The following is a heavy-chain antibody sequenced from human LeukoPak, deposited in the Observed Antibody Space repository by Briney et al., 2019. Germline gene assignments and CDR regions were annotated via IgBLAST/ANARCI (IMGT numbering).Heavy chain of an antibody. CDR3: TRDHCSYINCYEDYYYGMDV. Sequence: PSVKVSCTASGYTFTGYYMHWVRQAPGQGLEWMGWINPDTGATDIAQKLQCRVTMTRDTSISAAYMELSWLRSDDTAVYYCTRDHCSYINCYEDYYYGMDVWGQGTTVTVSS. CDR1: GYTFTGYY. J-gene: IGHJ6*02. CDR2: INPDTGAT. V-gene: IGHV1-2*02. D-gene: IGHD2-2*01.